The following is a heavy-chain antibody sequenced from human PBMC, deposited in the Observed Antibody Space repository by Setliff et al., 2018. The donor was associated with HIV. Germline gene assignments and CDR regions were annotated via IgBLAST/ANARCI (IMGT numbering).Heavy chain of an antibody. J-gene: IGHJ3*02. CDR3: ARGHSSSAYVAYDI. CDR1: GYTFIDYY. V-gene: IGHV1-3*01. Sequence: WASVKVSCKTSGYTFIDYYIHWVRQAPGQRLEWMGYINAGDDNTRYSEKFQGRVTIARDTSASTAYMELSSLRSEDTAVYYCARGHSSSAYVAYDIWGQGTMVTVSS. D-gene: IGHD6-6*01. CDR2: INAGDDNT.